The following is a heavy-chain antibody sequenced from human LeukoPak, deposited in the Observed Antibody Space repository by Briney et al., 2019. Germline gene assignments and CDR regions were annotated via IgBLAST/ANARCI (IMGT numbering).Heavy chain of an antibody. CDR3: ARDRVVRGVIKYWFDP. Sequence: ASVKVSCKASGYTFTSYYMXXXXXAPGQGLEWMGIINPSGGSTSYAQKFQGRVTMNRDTSTSTVYMELSSLRSEDTAVYYCARDRVVRGVIKYWFDPWGQGTLVTVSS. V-gene: IGHV1-46*01. CDR2: INPSGGST. J-gene: IGHJ5*02. D-gene: IGHD3-10*01. CDR1: GYTFTSYY.